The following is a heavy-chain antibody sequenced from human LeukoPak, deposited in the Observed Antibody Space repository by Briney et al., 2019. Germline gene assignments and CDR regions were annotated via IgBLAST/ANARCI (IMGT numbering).Heavy chain of an antibody. Sequence: GGSLRLSCAASGFTFNSYGMSWVCQAPGKGLEWVANIKLDGSEKYYVDSVKGRFTISRDNAKNSLYLQMNRLRAEDTAVYYCARAFSGTYVVDAFDIWGQGTMVTVSS. CDR1: GFTFNSYG. J-gene: IGHJ3*02. D-gene: IGHD1-26*01. CDR3: ARAFSGTYVVDAFDI. V-gene: IGHV3-7*01. CDR2: IKLDGSEK.